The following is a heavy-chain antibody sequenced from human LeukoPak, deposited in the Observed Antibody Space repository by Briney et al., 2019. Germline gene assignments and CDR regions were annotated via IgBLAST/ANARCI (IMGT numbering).Heavy chain of an antibody. D-gene: IGHD2-2*02. J-gene: IGHJ4*02. CDR1: GGSISSGGYY. V-gene: IGHV4-31*03. Sequence: PSQTLSLTCTVSGGSISSGGYYWSWIRQHPGKGLEWIGYIYYSGSTYYNPSLKSRVTISVDTSMNQFSLKLSSVTAADTAVYYCARGVVPAAIWDYYFDYWGQGTLVTVSS. CDR2: IYYSGST. CDR3: ARGVVPAAIWDYYFDY.